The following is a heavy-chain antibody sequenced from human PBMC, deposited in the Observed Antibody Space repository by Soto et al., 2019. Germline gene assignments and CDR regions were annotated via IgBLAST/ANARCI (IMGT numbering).Heavy chain of an antibody. J-gene: IGHJ6*02. D-gene: IGHD6-19*01. V-gene: IGHV4-34*01. CDR3: ARPTRQWLGLRYYYGMDV. Sequence: QVQLQQWGAGLLKPSETLSLTCAVYGGSFSGYYWSWIRQPPGKGLEWIGEINHSGSTNYNPSLKSRVTISVDPSKTQFSLKLSSVTAADTAVYYCARPTRQWLGLRYYYGMDVWGQGTTVTVSS. CDR1: GGSFSGYY. CDR2: INHSGST.